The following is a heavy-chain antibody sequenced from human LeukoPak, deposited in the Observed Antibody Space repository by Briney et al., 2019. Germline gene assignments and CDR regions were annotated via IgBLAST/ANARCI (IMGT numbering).Heavy chain of an antibody. CDR2: LNPNSGGT. Sequence: ASVKVSCKASGYTFGGYYGHWVRQAPGQGLEWMGWLNPNSGGTNYAQKFQGSVTMTRDTSINTAYMELSRLRSDDTAMYYCARAYGSGTNYKDYFDEWGQGTLVTVSS. CDR3: ARAYGSGTNYKDYFDE. CDR1: GYTFGGYY. D-gene: IGHD3-10*01. J-gene: IGHJ4*02. V-gene: IGHV1-2*02.